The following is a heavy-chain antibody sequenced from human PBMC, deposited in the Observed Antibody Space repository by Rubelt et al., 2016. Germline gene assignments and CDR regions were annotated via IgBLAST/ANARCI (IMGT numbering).Heavy chain of an antibody. V-gene: IGHV3-49*03. CDR2: IRSKAYGGTT. Sequence: EVQLVESGGGLVQPGRSLRLSCTASGFTFGDYAMSWFRQAPGKGLEWVGFIRSKAYGGTTEYAASVKGRFTISRDDSKSIAYLQMNSLKTEDTAVDYCTREMEQWLVTSGFDYWGQGTLVTVSS. J-gene: IGHJ4*02. CDR1: GFTFGDYA. D-gene: IGHD6-19*01. CDR3: TREMEQWLVTSGFDY.